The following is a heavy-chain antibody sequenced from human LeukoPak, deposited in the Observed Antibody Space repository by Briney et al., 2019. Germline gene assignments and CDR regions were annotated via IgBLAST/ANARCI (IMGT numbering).Heavy chain of an antibody. Sequence: GGSLRLSCAASGFTFDDYGMSWVRQAPGKGLEWVSGINWNGGSTGYADSVKGRFTISRDNAKNSLYLQMNSLRAEDTALYYCARDSPLYYYDSSAAAFDIWGQGTMVTVFS. J-gene: IGHJ3*02. CDR3: ARDSPLYYYDSSAAAFDI. CDR1: GFTFDDYG. CDR2: INWNGGST. D-gene: IGHD3-22*01. V-gene: IGHV3-20*04.